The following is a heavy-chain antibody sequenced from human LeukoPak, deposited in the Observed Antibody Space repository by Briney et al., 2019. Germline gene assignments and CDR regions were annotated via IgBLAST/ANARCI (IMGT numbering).Heavy chain of an antibody. Sequence: ASVKVSCKASGYTFAGYYMHWVRQAPGQGLEWMGWINPNSGGTNYAQKFQGRVTMTRDTSISTAYMELSRLRSDDTAVYYCARARGSRRIAGDAFDIWGQGTMVTVSS. CDR3: ARARGSRRIAGDAFDI. CDR1: GYTFAGYY. J-gene: IGHJ3*02. CDR2: INPNSGGT. D-gene: IGHD1-26*01. V-gene: IGHV1-2*02.